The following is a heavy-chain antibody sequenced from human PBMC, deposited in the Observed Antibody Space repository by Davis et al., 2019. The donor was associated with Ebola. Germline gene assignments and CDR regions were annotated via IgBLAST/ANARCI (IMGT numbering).Heavy chain of an antibody. D-gene: IGHD3-9*01. CDR1: GFPFYRYD. CDR2: ISGSATST. J-gene: IGHJ4*01. Sequence: GESLSLSCAATGFPFYRYDINLVRQAPGQELEWVSYISGSATSTFYADSVTGRFTISRDNARDSLYLQMDSLTVEDTAIYYCARDAFSLSRYDTKDHWGHGTLVTVSS. V-gene: IGHV3-48*03. CDR3: ARDAFSLSRYDTKDH.